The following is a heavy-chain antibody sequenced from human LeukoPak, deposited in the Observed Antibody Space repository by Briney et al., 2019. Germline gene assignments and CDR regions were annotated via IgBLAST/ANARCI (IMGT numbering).Heavy chain of an antibody. CDR1: GFTFSSHW. J-gene: IGHJ4*02. V-gene: IGHV3-7*05. CDR3: ARDIVPPGLFWDY. CDR2: IRQDGSEK. Sequence: PGGSLRLSCAASGFTFSSHWMSWVRQAPGKGREWVANIRQDGSEKYYVDSVKGRFTISRDNAKNSLYLQMNSLRAEDTAVYYCARDIVPPGLFWDYWGQGALVTVSS. D-gene: IGHD2-2*01.